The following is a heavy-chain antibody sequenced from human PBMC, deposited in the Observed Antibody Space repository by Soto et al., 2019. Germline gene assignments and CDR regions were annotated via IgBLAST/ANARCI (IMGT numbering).Heavy chain of an antibody. D-gene: IGHD3-3*01. Sequence: AGGSLRLSCAASGFTFSSYSMNWVRQAPGKGLEWVSYISSSSSTIYYADSVKGRFTISRDNAKNSLYLQMNSLRDEDTAVYYCASFLEWYYHRIRDYYYGMDVWGQGTTVTVSS. CDR3: ASFLEWYYHRIRDYYYGMDV. V-gene: IGHV3-48*02. CDR2: ISSSSSTI. J-gene: IGHJ6*02. CDR1: GFTFSSYS.